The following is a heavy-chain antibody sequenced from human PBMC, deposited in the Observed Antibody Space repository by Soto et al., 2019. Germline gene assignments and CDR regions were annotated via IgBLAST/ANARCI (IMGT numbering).Heavy chain of an antibody. CDR3: ATLGYCSGGSCYSYYYYGMDV. Sequence: GESLKISCKGSGYSFTSYWIGWVRQMPGKGLEWMGIIYPGDSDTRYSPSFQGQVTISADKSISTAYLQWSSLKASDTAMYYCATLGYCSGGSCYSYYYYGMDVWGQGTTVTVLL. V-gene: IGHV5-51*01. CDR1: GYSFTSYW. J-gene: IGHJ6*02. D-gene: IGHD2-15*01. CDR2: IYPGDSDT.